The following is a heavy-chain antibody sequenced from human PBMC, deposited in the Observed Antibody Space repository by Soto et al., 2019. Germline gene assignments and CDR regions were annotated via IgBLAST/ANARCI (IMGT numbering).Heavy chain of an antibody. CDR3: ATDFLVVTATYYYYYGMDV. CDR1: GYTLTELS. Sequence: APVKVSCKVSGYTLTELSMHWVRQAPGKAHEWMGGFDPEDGETIYAQKSQGRVTMTEDTSTDTAYMELSSLRSEDTAVYYCATDFLVVTATYYYYYGMDVWGQGTTVTVSS. J-gene: IGHJ6*02. CDR2: FDPEDGET. D-gene: IGHD2-21*02. V-gene: IGHV1-24*01.